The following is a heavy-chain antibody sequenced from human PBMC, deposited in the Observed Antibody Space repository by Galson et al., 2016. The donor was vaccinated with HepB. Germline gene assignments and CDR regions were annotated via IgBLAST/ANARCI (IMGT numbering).Heavy chain of an antibody. Sequence: TLSLTCTVSGGSISSGGYYWSWIRQHPGKGLEWIGYIYYTRSTSYNPSLKSRVTISIDMSKNQFSLKLSSVTAADTAVYYCARGGGDFWSGHYIWGQGALVTVSS. D-gene: IGHD3-3*01. J-gene: IGHJ4*02. CDR3: ARGGGDFWSGHYI. CDR1: GGSISSGGYY. V-gene: IGHV4-31*03. CDR2: IYYTRST.